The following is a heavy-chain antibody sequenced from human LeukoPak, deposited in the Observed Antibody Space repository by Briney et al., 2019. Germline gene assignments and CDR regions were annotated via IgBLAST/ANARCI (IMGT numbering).Heavy chain of an antibody. CDR2: ISAYNGNT. J-gene: IGHJ6*03. CDR1: SYAFTNYA. Sequence: GASVKVSCKASSYAFTNYAFTWVRQAPGQGLEWMGWISAYNGNTNYAQKLQGRVTMTTDTSTSTAYMELRSLRSDDTAVYYCARVPFTTYYYYYMDVWGKGTTVTVSS. D-gene: IGHD1-1*01. V-gene: IGHV1-18*01. CDR3: ARVPFTTYYYYYMDV.